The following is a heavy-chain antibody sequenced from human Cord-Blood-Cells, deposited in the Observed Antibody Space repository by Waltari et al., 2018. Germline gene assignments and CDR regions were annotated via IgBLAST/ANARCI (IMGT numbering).Heavy chain of an antibody. CDR3: ARGPRSSYYFDY. V-gene: IGHV1-3*01. CDR2: INAGNGNT. Sequence: QVQLVQSGAEVKKPGASVKVSCKASGYTFTSYAMHWVRQAPGQRIEWMGWINAGNGNTKYSQKFQGRVTITRDTSASTAYMELSSLRSEDTAVYYCARGPRSSYYFDYWGQGTLVTVSS. CDR1: GYTFTSYA. J-gene: IGHJ4*02.